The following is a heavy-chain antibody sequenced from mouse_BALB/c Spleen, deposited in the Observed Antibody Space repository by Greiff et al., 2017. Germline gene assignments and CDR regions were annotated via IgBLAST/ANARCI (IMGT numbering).Heavy chain of an antibody. J-gene: IGHJ1*01. Sequence: EVKLVESGPGLVKPSQSLSLTSTVTGYSITSDYAWNWIRQFPGNKLEWMGYISYSGSTSYNPSLKSRISITRDTSKNQFFLQLNSVTTEDTATYYCARGGTTVVAKIPWYFDVWGAGTTVTVSS. CDR3: ARGGTTVVAKIPWYFDV. D-gene: IGHD1-1*01. CDR1: GYSITSDYA. CDR2: ISYSGST. V-gene: IGHV3-2*02.